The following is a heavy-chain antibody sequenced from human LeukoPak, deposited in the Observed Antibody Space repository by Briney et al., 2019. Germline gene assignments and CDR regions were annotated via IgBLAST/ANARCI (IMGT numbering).Heavy chain of an antibody. V-gene: IGHV4-34*01. Sequence: TETLSLTCAVYDGSFSGYYWSWIRQPPGKGPEWIGEINHSGSTKHNPSLKSRVTISVDTSKNQFSLKLSSVTAADTAVYYCARGSTYYDFWSGYYSGPYSGYFDYWGQGTLVTVSS. CDR2: INHSGST. CDR3: ARGSTYYDFWSGYYSGPYSGYFDY. J-gene: IGHJ4*02. CDR1: DGSFSGYY. D-gene: IGHD3-3*01.